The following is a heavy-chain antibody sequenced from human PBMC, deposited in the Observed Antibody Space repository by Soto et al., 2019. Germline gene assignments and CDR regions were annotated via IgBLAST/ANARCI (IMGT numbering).Heavy chain of an antibody. CDR3: AKAGGLADI. CDR1: GFIFDDYG. V-gene: IGHV3-9*01. CDR2: ISWNSGRI. Sequence: ESGGGLVQPGRSPRLSCVASGFIFDDYGMFWVRQTPGKGLEWVAGISWNSGRIDYADSVKGRFTISRDNAKNSLYLQMNSLRTEDTALYYCAKAGGLADIWGQGTMVIVS. D-gene: IGHD3-10*01. J-gene: IGHJ3*02.